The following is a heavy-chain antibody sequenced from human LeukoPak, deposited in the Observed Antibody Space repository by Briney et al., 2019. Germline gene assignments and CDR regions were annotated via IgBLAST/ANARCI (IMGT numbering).Heavy chain of an antibody. V-gene: IGHV4-59*01. Sequence: SETLSLTCTVSGGSISSYYWSWIRQPPGKGLEWIGYIYYSGSTNYNPSLKSRVTISVDTSKNQFSLKLSSVTAADTAVYYCARGTPSRAPYYFDYWGQGTLVTVSS. CDR1: GGSISSYY. CDR2: IYYSGST. CDR3: ARGTPSRAPYYFDY. J-gene: IGHJ4*02.